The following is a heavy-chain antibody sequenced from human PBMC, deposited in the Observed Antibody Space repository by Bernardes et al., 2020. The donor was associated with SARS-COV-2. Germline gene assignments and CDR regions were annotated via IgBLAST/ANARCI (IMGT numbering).Heavy chain of an antibody. Sequence: SVQVSCNASGYTFSTYDIKGVRHAPVQGPEWMGWMNPNSGNTGYAQKFQGRVTMTRNTSISTAYMELSSLTSEDTAVYYCARSGDDYREGGYYYGMDVWGQGTTVTVSS. CDR1: GYTFSTYD. D-gene: IGHD4-17*01. J-gene: IGHJ6*02. V-gene: IGHV1-8*01. CDR2: MNPNSGNT. CDR3: ARSGDDYREGGYYYGMDV.